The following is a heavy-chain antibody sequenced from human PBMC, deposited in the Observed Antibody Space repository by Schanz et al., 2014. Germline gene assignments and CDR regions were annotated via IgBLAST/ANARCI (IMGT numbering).Heavy chain of an antibody. Sequence: QVQLVESGGGVVQPGRSLRLSCAASGFNFGSHGMHWVRQAPGKGLEWVSSISSRSSHIYYADSVKGRFTISGDSSKYTVYLQMNSLRADDTAVYYCAKGPYYYYYMDVWGNGTTVTVSS. J-gene: IGHJ6*03. CDR3: AKGPYYYYYMDV. CDR1: GFNFGSHG. CDR2: ISSRSSHI. V-gene: IGHV3-NL1*01.